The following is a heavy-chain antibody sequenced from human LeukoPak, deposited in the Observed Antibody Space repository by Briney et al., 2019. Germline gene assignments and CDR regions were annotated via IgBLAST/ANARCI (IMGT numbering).Heavy chain of an antibody. CDR3: ATLDYGDYGPFDF. Sequence: SETLSLTCTVSGGSISSSSYYWGWIRQPPGKGLEWIGSIYYSGSTYYNPPLKSRVTISVDTSKNQFSLKLSSVTAADTAVYYCATLDYGDYGPFDFWGQGTLVTVSS. V-gene: IGHV4-39*01. J-gene: IGHJ4*02. D-gene: IGHD4-17*01. CDR2: IYYSGST. CDR1: GGSISSSSYY.